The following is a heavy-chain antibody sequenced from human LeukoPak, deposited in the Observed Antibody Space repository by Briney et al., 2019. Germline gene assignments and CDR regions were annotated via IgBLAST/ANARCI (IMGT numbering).Heavy chain of an antibody. Sequence: GGSLRLSCAASGFTFSTYAMHWVRQAPGKGLEWVAFISDDGSNKYYADSVKGRFTISRDNSKKTLYLQMNSLRAEDTAVYYCAKGWPATWAHFDYWGQGTLVTVSS. D-gene: IGHD7-27*01. CDR2: ISDDGSNK. CDR3: AKGWPATWAHFDY. V-gene: IGHV3-30*18. CDR1: GFTFSTYA. J-gene: IGHJ4*02.